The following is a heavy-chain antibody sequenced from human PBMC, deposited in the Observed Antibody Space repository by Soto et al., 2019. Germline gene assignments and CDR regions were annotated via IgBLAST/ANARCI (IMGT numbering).Heavy chain of an antibody. CDR2: INPNSGGT. CDR1: GYTFTGYY. J-gene: IGHJ4*02. V-gene: IGHV1-2*02. Sequence: ASVKVSCKASGYTFTGYYMHWVRQAPGQGLEWMGWINPNSGGTNYAQNFQARLTISADKSTSTAYMELSSLTSDDTAMYFCARGPLVVLNYFESWGQGTLVTVSS. CDR3: ARGPLVVLNYFES.